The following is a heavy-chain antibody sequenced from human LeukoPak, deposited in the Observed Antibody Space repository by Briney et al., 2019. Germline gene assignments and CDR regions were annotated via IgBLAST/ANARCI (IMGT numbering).Heavy chain of an antibody. Sequence: SESLSLTCAFSVGSISSYYRCWLRQPPRKGLEWGGYIYYNGSTNYSPSLQSQVTISVDTSKNQFSLKLSPVTASDTAVYYWSRSGTYFDFDFWGQGTLVTVSS. J-gene: IGHJ4*02. CDR2: IYYNGST. CDR1: VGSISSYY. CDR3: SRSGTYFDFDF. D-gene: IGHD1-26*01. V-gene: IGHV4-59*08.